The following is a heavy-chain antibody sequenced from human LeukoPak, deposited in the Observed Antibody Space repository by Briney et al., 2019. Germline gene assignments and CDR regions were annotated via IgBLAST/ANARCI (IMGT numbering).Heavy chain of an antibody. CDR2: IGSSSSYI. Sequence: GGSLRLSCAASGFTFSSYSMNWVRQAPGKGLEWVSSIGSSSSYIYYADSVKGRFTISRDNAKNSLYLQMNSLRAEDTAVCYCARDRGIGSSSWYPLDYWGQGTLVTVSS. D-gene: IGHD6-13*01. CDR3: ARDRGIGSSSWYPLDY. V-gene: IGHV3-21*01. CDR1: GFTFSSYS. J-gene: IGHJ4*02.